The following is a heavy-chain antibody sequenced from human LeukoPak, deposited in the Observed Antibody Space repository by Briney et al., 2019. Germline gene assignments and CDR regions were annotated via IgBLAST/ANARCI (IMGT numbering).Heavy chain of an antibody. CDR1: GFTFSSYW. Sequence: GGSLRLSCAASGFTFSSYWTSWVRQAPGKGLEWVANIKQDGSEKYYVDSVKGRFTISRDNAKNSLYLQMNSLRAEDTAVYYCAKETATRRPGWFDPWGQGTLVTVSS. D-gene: IGHD5-24*01. CDR3: AKETATRRPGWFDP. CDR2: IKQDGSEK. V-gene: IGHV3-7*03. J-gene: IGHJ5*02.